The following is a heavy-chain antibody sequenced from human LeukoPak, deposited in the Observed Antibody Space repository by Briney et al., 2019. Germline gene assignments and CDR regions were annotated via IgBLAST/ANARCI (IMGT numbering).Heavy chain of an antibody. J-gene: IGHJ4*02. Sequence: ASVKVSCKASGYTFTSYYMHWVRQAPGQGLEWMGIINPSGGSTSYAQKFQGRVTMTRDMSTSTAYMELSSLRSEDTAVYYCARDQRYSSGWYAVVIKLSYFDYWGQGTLVTVSS. CDR2: INPSGGST. D-gene: IGHD6-19*01. CDR1: GYTFTSYY. V-gene: IGHV1-46*01. CDR3: ARDQRYSSGWYAVVIKLSYFDY.